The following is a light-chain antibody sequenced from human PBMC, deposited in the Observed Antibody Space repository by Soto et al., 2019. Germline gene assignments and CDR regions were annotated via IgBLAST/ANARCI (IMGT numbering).Light chain of an antibody. Sequence: QSALTQPASVSGSPGQSITISCTGTSSDVGAYNYDSWYQQHPGKAPKLIIYDVNNRPSGVSNRFSGSKSGNTASLTISGLQTEDEADYYCSSYTSATTYVFGTGTKVTVL. CDR2: DVN. CDR3: SSYTSATTYV. V-gene: IGLV2-14*01. J-gene: IGLJ1*01. CDR1: SSDVGAYNY.